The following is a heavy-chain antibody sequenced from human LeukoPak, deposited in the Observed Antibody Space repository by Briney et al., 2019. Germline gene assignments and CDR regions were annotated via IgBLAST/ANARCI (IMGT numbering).Heavy chain of an antibody. J-gene: IGHJ5*02. D-gene: IGHD2-2*01. Sequence: SEPLSLTCVVYGGSFSGHYWSWIRQPPGKGLEWIGYIYYSGSTNYNPSLKSRVTISVDTSKNQFSLKLSSVTAADTAVYYCARVGDIVVVPAAMPEDWFDPWGQGTLVTVSS. CDR1: GGSFSGHY. CDR2: IYYSGST. CDR3: ARVGDIVVVPAAMPEDWFDP. V-gene: IGHV4-59*11.